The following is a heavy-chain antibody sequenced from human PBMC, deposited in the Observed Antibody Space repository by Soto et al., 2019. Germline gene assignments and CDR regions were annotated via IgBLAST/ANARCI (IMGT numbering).Heavy chain of an antibody. V-gene: IGHV3-30*18. CDR3: AKDRWIQLWLDPFDY. Sequence: QVQLVESGGGVVQPGRSLRLSCAASGFTFSSYGMHWVRQAPGKGLEWVAVISYDGSNKYYADSVKGRFTISRDNSKNTLYLQMNSLRAEDTAVYYCAKDRWIQLWLDPFDYWGQGTLVTVSS. J-gene: IGHJ4*02. D-gene: IGHD5-18*01. CDR1: GFTFSSYG. CDR2: ISYDGSNK.